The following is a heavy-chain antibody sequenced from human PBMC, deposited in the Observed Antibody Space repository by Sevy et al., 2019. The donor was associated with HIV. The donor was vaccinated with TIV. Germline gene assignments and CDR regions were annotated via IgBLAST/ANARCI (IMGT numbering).Heavy chain of an antibody. CDR2: IWNDGSNK. Sequence: LSLTCAASGFTFSNYGMHWVRQAPGKGLEWVAVIWNDGSNKYYADSVKGRFTISRDNSKNTLYLQMNSLRVEDTAVYFCARGGDFNDRSATRDFDYWGQGTLVTVSS. J-gene: IGHJ4*02. CDR3: ARGGDFNDRSATRDFDY. V-gene: IGHV3-33*01. D-gene: IGHD3-22*01. CDR1: GFTFSNYG.